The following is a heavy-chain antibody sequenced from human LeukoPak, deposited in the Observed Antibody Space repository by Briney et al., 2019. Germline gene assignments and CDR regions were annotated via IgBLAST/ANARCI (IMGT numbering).Heavy chain of an antibody. J-gene: IGHJ4*02. V-gene: IGHV3-23*01. CDR3: AKEVVVAVAAHYIDY. CDR1: GFTFSSYA. CDR2: ISGSGGST. Sequence: GGSLRLSCAASGFTFSSYAMSWVRQAPGKGLEWVSVISGSGGSTWYADSVKGRFTISRDNSKNTLYLQMNSLRPEDTAVYYCAKEVVVAVAAHYIDYWGQGTLVTVSS. D-gene: IGHD2-15*01.